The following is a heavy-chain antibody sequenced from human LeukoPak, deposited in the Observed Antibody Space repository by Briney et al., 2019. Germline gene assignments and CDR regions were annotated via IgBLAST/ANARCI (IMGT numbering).Heavy chain of an antibody. Sequence: PGGSLRLSCVASEFNFWSYAMHWVRQAPGKGLEWVAVISYDGNNRHYADSVRGRFSISRDNSKSTLFLEMSSLRVDDTAVYYCARTLAVTNYYFDYWGQGTLVTVSS. CDR1: EFNFWSYA. CDR2: ISYDGNNR. CDR3: ARTLAVTNYYFDY. D-gene: IGHD4-17*01. V-gene: IGHV3-30-3*01. J-gene: IGHJ4*02.